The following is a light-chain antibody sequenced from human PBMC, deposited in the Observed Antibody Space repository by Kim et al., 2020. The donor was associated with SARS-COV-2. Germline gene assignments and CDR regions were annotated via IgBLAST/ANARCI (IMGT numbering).Light chain of an antibody. CDR1: SSDVGGYTY. V-gene: IGLV2-8*01. CDR3: SSYAGSNNLV. CDR2: EVS. Sequence: QSALTQPPSASGSAGQSVTISCTGTSSDVGGYTYVSWYQQYPGKAPKLMIYEVSERPSGVPDRFSGSKSGNTASLTVSGLRAEDEADYYCSSYAGSNNLVFGGGTQLTVL. J-gene: IGLJ2*01.